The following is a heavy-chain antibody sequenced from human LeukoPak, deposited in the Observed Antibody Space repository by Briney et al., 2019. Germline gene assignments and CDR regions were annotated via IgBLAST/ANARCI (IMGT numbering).Heavy chain of an antibody. V-gene: IGHV4-4*07. J-gene: IGHJ4*02. D-gene: IGHD4-11*01. CDR1: AGSISSYY. CDR2: IYTSGST. CDR3: AGESMTTVTRYFDY. Sequence: SETLSLTCTVPAGSISSYYWSWIRQPAGKGLEWIGRIYTSGSTNYYPSLKRRSTMSVDTSKNQFSLKLSSVTAAETAVYYCAGESMTTVTRYFDYWGQGTLVTVCS.